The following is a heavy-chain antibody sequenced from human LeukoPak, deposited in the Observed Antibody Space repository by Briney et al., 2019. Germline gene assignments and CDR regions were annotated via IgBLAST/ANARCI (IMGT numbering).Heavy chain of an antibody. CDR3: ARDHMVEVGSYGLDV. V-gene: IGHV3-48*03. J-gene: IGHJ6*02. Sequence: GASLRLSGGASGFRYRTYEMNGVRQSQGKGLEWVSYISSGGNSKYYADSVKGRFTVSRDNVKNSLYLQMNSLRAEDTAVYYCARDHMVEVGSYGLDVWGQGTSVTVSS. CDR1: GFRYRTYE. D-gene: IGHD2-15*01. CDR2: ISSGGNSK.